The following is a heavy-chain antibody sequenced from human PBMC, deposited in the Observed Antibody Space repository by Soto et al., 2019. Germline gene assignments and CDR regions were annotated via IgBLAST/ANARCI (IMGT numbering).Heavy chain of an antibody. Sequence: EVQLLESGGGSIQPGGSLRLSCAASGFTFSNYAMSWVRQAPGKGLEWVSALNCNGVATFYADSVKGRFTISRDNSKNTLYVQMNNLRDEDTAVYFGAKMRCSKRGDWCFDFWGRGTLVTVSS. CDR1: GFTFSNYA. D-gene: IGHD2-8*01. V-gene: IGHV3-23*01. CDR3: AKMRCSKRGDWCFDF. J-gene: IGHJ2*01. CDR2: LNCNGVAT.